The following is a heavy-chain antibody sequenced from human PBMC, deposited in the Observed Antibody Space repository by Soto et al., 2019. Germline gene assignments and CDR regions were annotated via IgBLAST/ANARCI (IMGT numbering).Heavy chain of an antibody. CDR1: GGTFTDYA. V-gene: IGHV1-69*01. Sequence: QVQLVQSGAEEKKPGSSGKVCCKASGGTFTDYAFSWVRQAPGQGLEWMGGIIPIFRSSKFAQKFQGRLTIFADASAGTAYMELSSLRSDDTAIYYCAKDVGFQQHLFVFYLWGQGTLVTVSS. J-gene: IGHJ5*02. CDR2: IIPIFRSS. D-gene: IGHD3-10*02. CDR3: AKDVGFQQHLFVFYL.